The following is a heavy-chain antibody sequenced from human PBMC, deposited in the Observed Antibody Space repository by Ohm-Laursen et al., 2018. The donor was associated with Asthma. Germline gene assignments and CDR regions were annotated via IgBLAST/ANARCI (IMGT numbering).Heavy chain of an antibody. J-gene: IGHJ4*02. V-gene: IGHV4-59*01. D-gene: IGHD3-3*01. CDR3: ARAMEWEYYFDY. CDR2: IYYSGST. Sequence: SETLSLTCTVSGGSISSYYWSWIRQPPGKGLEWIGYIYYSGSTNYNPSLKSRVTISVDTSKNQFSLKLSSVTAADTAVYYCARAMEWEYYFDYWGQGTLVTVSS. CDR1: GGSISSYY.